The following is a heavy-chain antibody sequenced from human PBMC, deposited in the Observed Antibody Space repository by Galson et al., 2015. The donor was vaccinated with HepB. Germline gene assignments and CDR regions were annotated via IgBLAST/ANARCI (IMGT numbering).Heavy chain of an antibody. D-gene: IGHD4-17*01. CDR2: INSDGSSA. J-gene: IGHJ6*02. V-gene: IGHV3-74*01. CDR1: GFTFSSYW. CDR3: ARDVAVDYESHYYYYGMDV. Sequence: SLRLSCAASGFTFSSYWMHWVRQAPGKGLAWVSRINSDGSSASYADSVKGRFTISRDNAKNTLYLQMNSLRAEDTAVYYCARDVAVDYESHYYYYGMDVWGQGTTVTVSS.